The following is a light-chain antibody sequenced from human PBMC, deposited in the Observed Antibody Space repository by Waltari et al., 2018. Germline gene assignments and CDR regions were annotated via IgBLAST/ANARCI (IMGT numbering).Light chain of an antibody. Sequence: QSALTQPASVSGSPGQSITISCTGTSSAVGGYNFVSWYQQHPGKAPKLIIYEVSNRPSGFSNRFSGSKSGNTASLTISGLQAEDEADYYCSSYTSSSTLEFGGGTKLTVL. J-gene: IGLJ2*01. CDR2: EVS. CDR3: SSYTSSSTLE. CDR1: SSAVGGYNF. V-gene: IGLV2-14*01.